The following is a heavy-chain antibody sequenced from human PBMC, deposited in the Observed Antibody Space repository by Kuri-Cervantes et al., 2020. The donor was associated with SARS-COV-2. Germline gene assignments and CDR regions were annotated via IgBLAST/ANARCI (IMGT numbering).Heavy chain of an antibody. CDR2: ISAYNGNT. V-gene: IGHV1-18*01. J-gene: IGHJ6*02. CDR3: ARGTGGTASPYYYYGMDV. Sequence: ASVKVSCKASGYTFTSYGISWVRQAPGQGREWMGWISAYNGNTNYAQKLQGRVTMTTDTSTSTAYMELSSLRSEDTAVYYCARGTGGTASPYYYYGMDVWGQGTTVTVSS. D-gene: IGHD1-26*01. CDR1: GYTFTSYG.